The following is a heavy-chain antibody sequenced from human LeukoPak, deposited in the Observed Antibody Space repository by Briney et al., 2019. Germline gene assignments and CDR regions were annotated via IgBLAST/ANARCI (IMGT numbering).Heavy chain of an antibody. D-gene: IGHD6-13*01. CDR3: ARQYIAAANLYFDF. Sequence: SETLSLTCTVSGGSISSSSYCWGWIRQPPGKGLEWIGSIYYSGSTYYNPSLKSRVTISVDTSKNQFSLKLSSVTAADTAVYYCARQYIAAANLYFDFWGQGTLVTVSS. V-gene: IGHV4-39*01. CDR1: GGSISSSSYC. CDR2: IYYSGST. J-gene: IGHJ4*02.